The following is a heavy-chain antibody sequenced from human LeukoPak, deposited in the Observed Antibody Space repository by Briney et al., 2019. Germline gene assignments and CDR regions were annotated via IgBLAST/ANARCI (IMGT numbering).Heavy chain of an antibody. V-gene: IGHV3-30*04. CDR3: ARDSSPYYYGSGSHDY. D-gene: IGHD3-10*01. CDR1: GFTFSSYA. J-gene: IGHJ4*02. CDR2: ISYDGSNK. Sequence: GRSLRLSCAASGFTFSSYAMHWVRQAPGKGPEWVAVISYDGSNKCYADSVKGRFTISRDNSKNTLYLQMNSLRAEDTAVYYCARDSSPYYYGSGSHDYWGQGTLVTVSS.